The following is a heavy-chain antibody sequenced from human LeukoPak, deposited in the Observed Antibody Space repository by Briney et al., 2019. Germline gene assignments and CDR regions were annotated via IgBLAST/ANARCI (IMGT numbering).Heavy chain of an antibody. V-gene: IGHV3-30*18. D-gene: IGHD1-26*01. CDR1: GFTFNNYG. J-gene: IGHJ2*01. Sequence: GGSLRLSCVASGFTFNNYGMHWVRQAPGKGLEWVAVMSYDGSNTYHIDSVKGRFTISRDNSKNTLYLQMNSLRIDDTAVYYCAKANPTYSGSYLAGYFDLWGRGTLVTVSS. CDR2: MSYDGSNT. CDR3: AKANPTYSGSYLAGYFDL.